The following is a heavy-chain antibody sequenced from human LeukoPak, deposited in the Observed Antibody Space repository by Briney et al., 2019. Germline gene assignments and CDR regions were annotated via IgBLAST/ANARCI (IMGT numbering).Heavy chain of an antibody. Sequence: GGSLRLSCAASGFTFDDYAMHWVRQAPGKGLEWVSGISWNSGSIGYADSVKGRFTISRDNAKNSLYLQMNSLRAEDTALYYCAKAGLWFGELYYYYMDVWGKGTTVTISS. V-gene: IGHV3-9*01. CDR1: GFTFDDYA. D-gene: IGHD3-10*01. CDR3: AKAGLWFGELYYYYMDV. CDR2: ISWNSGSI. J-gene: IGHJ6*03.